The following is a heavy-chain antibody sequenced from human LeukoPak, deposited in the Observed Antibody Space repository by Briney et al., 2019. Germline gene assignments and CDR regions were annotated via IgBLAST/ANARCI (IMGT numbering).Heavy chain of an antibody. V-gene: IGHV4-59*08. D-gene: IGHD3-22*01. CDR3: ASIPRRYYDSSGYKFDY. CDR1: GGSISSYY. J-gene: IGHJ4*02. CDR2: IYYSGST. Sequence: SETLSLTCTVSGGSISSYYWSWIRQPPGKGLEWIGYIYYSGSTNYNPSLKSRVTISVDTSKNQFSLKLSSVTAADTAVYYCASIPRRYYDSSGYKFDYWGQGTLVTVSS.